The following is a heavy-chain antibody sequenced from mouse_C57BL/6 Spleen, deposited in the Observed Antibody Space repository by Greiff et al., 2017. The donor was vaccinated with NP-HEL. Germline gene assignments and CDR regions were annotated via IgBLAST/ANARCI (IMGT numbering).Heavy chain of an antibody. CDR3: AIYSNYGDFDY. CDR2: IYPGDGDT. J-gene: IGHJ2*01. D-gene: IGHD2-5*01. V-gene: IGHV1-82*01. Sequence: QVQLQQSGPELVKPGASVKISCKASGYAFSSSWMNWVKQRPGKGLEWIGRIYPGDGDTNYNGKFKGKATLTADKSSSTAYMQLSSLTSEDSAVYFCAIYSNYGDFDYWGHGTTLTVSS. CDR1: GYAFSSSW.